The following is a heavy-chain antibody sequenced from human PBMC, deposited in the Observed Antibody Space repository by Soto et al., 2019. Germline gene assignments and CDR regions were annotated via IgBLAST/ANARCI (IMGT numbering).Heavy chain of an antibody. CDR2: IIPIFGTA. D-gene: IGHD4-17*01. J-gene: IGHJ6*02. V-gene: IGHV1-69*13. CDR1: GGTFSSYA. CDR3: VGTTGAYYGMDV. Sequence: SVKVSCKASGGTFSSYAISWVRQAPGQGLEWMGGIIPIFGTANYAQKFQGRVTITADESTSTAYMELSSLRSEDTAVYYCVGTTGAYYGMDVWGQGTTVTAP.